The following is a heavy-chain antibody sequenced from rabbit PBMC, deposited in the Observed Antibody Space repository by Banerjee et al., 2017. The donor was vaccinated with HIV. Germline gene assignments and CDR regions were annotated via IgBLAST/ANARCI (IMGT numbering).Heavy chain of an antibody. Sequence: QSLEESGGDLVKPGASLTLTCTASGFSFSSSYWICWVRQAPGKGLEWIACIYTSSSGSTYYASWAKGRFTISKTSSTTVTLQMTSLTAADTATYFCARGVAGSIGDLWGPGTLVTVS. CDR2: IYTSSSGST. J-gene: IGHJ4*01. V-gene: IGHV1S40*01. CDR1: GFSFSSSYW. CDR3: ARGVAGSIGDL. D-gene: IGHD4-2*01.